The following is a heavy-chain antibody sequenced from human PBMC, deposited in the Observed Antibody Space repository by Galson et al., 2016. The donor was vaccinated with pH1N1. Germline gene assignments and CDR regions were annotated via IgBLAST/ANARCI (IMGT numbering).Heavy chain of an antibody. D-gene: IGHD1-26*01. CDR1: GGSISSGSYY. CDR3: AKDAAHSGTYYVAFDT. CDR2: IYTSGST. J-gene: IGHJ3*02. Sequence: TLSLTCTVSGGSISSGSYYWSWIRQPAGKGLEWIGRIYTSGSTNYNPSLKSRVTISVDTSKNQFSLKLSSVTAADTAVYYCAKDAAHSGTYYVAFDTWGQGTIVTVSS. V-gene: IGHV4-61*02.